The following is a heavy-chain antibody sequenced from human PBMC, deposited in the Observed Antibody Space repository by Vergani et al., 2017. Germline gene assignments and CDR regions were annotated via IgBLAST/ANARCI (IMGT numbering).Heavy chain of an antibody. CDR2: IYYSGST. J-gene: IGHJ5*02. Sequence: QVQLQESGPGLVKPSQTLSLTCTVSGGSISSGGYYWSWIRQHPGKGLEWIGYIYYSGSTYYNPSLKSRVTISVDTSKNQFSLKLSSVTAADTAVYYCARGRISEDIVVVPAAIWGWFDPWGQGTLVTVSS. CDR1: GGSISSGGYY. CDR3: ARGRISEDIVVVPAAIWGWFDP. D-gene: IGHD2-2*02. V-gene: IGHV4-31*03.